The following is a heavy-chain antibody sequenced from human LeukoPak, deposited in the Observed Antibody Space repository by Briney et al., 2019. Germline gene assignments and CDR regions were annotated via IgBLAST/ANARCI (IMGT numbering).Heavy chain of an antibody. V-gene: IGHV1-46*01. CDR3: ARAPEDDYFDP. J-gene: IGHJ5*02. Sequence: GASVKVSCKASGYTFISYYIHWVRQAPGQGLEWMGIINPSGGSTSYAQKFQGRVTMTRDTSTSTVCMELSSLRSEDTAVYYCARAPEDDYFDPWGQGTLVTVSS. CDR2: INPSGGST. CDR1: GYTFISYY. D-gene: IGHD4/OR15-4a*01.